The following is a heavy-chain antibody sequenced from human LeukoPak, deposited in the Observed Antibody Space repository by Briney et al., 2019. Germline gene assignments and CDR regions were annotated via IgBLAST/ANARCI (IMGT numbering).Heavy chain of an antibody. CDR2: IRNKANSYAT. CDR1: GFSFSGAS. CDR3: ASRDYDSNRYHYFDY. J-gene: IGHJ4*02. V-gene: IGHV3-73*01. Sequence: GGSLRLSCTASGFSFSGASIHWVRQASGKGLEWVGRIRNKANSYATEYAASVKGRFTISRDDSKNTAHLQMNSLKSEDTAVYYCASRDYDSNRYHYFDYWGQGSLLTVSS. D-gene: IGHD3-22*01.